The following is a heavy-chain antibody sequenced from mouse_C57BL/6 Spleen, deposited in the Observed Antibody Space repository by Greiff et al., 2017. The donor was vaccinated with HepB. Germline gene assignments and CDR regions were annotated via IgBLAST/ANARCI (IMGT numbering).Heavy chain of an antibody. CDR1: GYTFTSYW. CDR3: ARERTTGFAY. D-gene: IGHD1-1*01. V-gene: IGHV1-55*01. J-gene: IGHJ3*01. Sequence: VQLQQSGAELVKPGASVKMSCKASGYTFTSYWITWVKQRPGQGLEWIGDIYPGSGSTNYNEKFKSKATLTVDTSSRPAYMQLSSLTSEDSAVYYCARERTTGFAYWGQGTLVTVSA. CDR2: IYPGSGST.